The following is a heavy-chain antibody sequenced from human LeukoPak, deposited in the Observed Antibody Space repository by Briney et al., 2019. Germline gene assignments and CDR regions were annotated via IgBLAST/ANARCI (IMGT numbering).Heavy chain of an antibody. J-gene: IGHJ6*03. D-gene: IGHD6-6*01. CDR2: ISAYNGNT. Sequence: ASVKVSCKASGYTFTSYGISWVRQAPGQGLEWMGWISAYNGNTNYAQKLQGRVTMTTDTSTSTAYMELRSLRSDDTAVYYCARRSSSSPYYYYYMDVWGKGTTVTVSS. CDR3: ARRSSSSPYYYYYMDV. V-gene: IGHV1-18*01. CDR1: GYTFTSYG.